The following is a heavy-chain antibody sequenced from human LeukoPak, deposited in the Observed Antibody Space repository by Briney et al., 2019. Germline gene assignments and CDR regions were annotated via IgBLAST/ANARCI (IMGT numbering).Heavy chain of an antibody. CDR3: ARDMYGSGSFLPESP. CDR2: SYHSGST. V-gene: IGHV4-61*01. J-gene: IGHJ5*02. D-gene: IGHD3-10*01. CDR1: GVSVSSGSYY. Sequence: PSETLSLTCTVSGVSVSSGSYYRTWIRQPPGKGLEWIGYSYHSGSTMYNPSLKSRVTMSVDKSKNQFSLKLTSVTAADTAVYYCARDMYGSGSFLPESPWGQGTLVTVSS.